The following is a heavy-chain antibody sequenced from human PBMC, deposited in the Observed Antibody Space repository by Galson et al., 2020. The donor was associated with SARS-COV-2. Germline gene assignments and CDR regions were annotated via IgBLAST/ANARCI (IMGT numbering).Heavy chain of an antibody. CDR2: ISYDGSNK. CDR1: GFTFSSYA. D-gene: IGHD6-19*01. J-gene: IGHJ4*02. V-gene: IGHV3-30-3*01. Sequence: TGGSLRLSCAASGFTFSSYAMHWVRRAPGKGLEWVAVISYDGSNKYYADSVKGRFTISRDNSKNTLYLQMNSLRAEDTAVYYCARDLGAVADNWGQGTLVTVSS. CDR3: ARDLGAVADN.